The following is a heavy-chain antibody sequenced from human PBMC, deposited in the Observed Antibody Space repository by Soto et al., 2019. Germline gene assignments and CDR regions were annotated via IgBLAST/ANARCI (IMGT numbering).Heavy chain of an antibody. D-gene: IGHD2-2*01. CDR2: ISGSGGST. CDR3: AKGGRYCSSTSCYGDFDY. Sequence: GSLRLSCAASGFTFSSYAMSWVRQAPGKGLEWVSAISGSGGSTYYADSVKGRFTISRDNSKNTLYLQMNSLRAEDTAVYYCAKGGRYCSSTSCYGDFDYWGQGTLVTVSS. CDR1: GFTFSSYA. V-gene: IGHV3-23*01. J-gene: IGHJ4*02.